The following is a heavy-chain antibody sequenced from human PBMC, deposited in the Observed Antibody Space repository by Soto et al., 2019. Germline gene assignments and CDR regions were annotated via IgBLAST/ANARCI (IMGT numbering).Heavy chain of an antibody. D-gene: IGHD6-13*01. CDR3: AKLYRRNLRSSWDVAYGMDV. Sequence: QVQLVESGGGVVQPGRSLRLSCAASGFTFSSYVMHWVRQAPGKGLEWVAVISYDGSNKYYADSVKGRSTISRDKSKNTLYLQLNSLRAEDTAVYYCAKLYRRNLRSSWDVAYGMDVWGQGTTVTVSS. CDR2: ISYDGSNK. J-gene: IGHJ6*02. V-gene: IGHV3-30*18. CDR1: GFTFSSYV.